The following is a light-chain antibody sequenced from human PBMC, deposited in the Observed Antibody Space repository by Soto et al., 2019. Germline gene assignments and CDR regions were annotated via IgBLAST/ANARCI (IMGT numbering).Light chain of an antibody. CDR2: GAS. CDR1: QSVSRN. V-gene: IGKV3-15*01. CDR3: QQYNSWPLT. Sequence: ETVMTQSPATLSVSPGERATLSCRASQSVSRNLAWYQQKRGQAPSLLIYGASTRATGIPARFSGSGSGTEFTLTISSLQSEDFAFYYCQQYNSWPLTFGQGTKVEIK. J-gene: IGKJ1*01.